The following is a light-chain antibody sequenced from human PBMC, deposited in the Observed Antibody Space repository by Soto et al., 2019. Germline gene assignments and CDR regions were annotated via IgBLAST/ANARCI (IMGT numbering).Light chain of an antibody. J-gene: IGLJ2*01. CDR3: SSYAGSRTHVV. Sequence: QSALTQPASVSGSPGQSITISCTGISSDVGSYNLVSWYQQHPGKAPKVMIYEGSKRPSGVSNRFSGSRPGNTASLTISGLQAEDGAHYYCSSYAGSRTHVVFGGGTKLTVL. CDR1: SSDVGSYNL. CDR2: EGS. V-gene: IGLV2-23*01.